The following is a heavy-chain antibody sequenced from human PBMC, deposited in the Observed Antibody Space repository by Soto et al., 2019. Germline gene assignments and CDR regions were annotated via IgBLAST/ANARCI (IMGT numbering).Heavy chain of an antibody. CDR2: ISGSGGST. J-gene: IGHJ5*02. CDR3: ANDPIAVAATSWFDP. V-gene: IGHV3-23*01. Sequence: EVQLLESGGGLVQPGGSLRLSCAASGFTFSSYAMSWVRQAPGKGLEWVSAISGSGGSTYYADSVKGRFTISRDNSKTTLYLQMSSLSAEDTAVYYCANDPIAVAATSWFDPWGQGTLVTVSS. CDR1: GFTFSSYA. D-gene: IGHD6-19*01.